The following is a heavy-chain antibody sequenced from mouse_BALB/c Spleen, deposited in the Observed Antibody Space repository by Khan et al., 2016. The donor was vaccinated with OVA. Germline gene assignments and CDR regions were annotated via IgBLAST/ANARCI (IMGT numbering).Heavy chain of an antibody. CDR3: TRSPYGNYYAMDY. V-gene: IGHV1S81*02. Sequence: VQLQQSGAELVKPGASVKLSCKASGYTFTSYYMYWVKQRPGQGLEWIGEINPSNGGTNFNEKFKSKATLTVDKSSSTEYMQLSSLTSEDSAVYYCTRSPYGNYYAMDYWGQGTSVTVSS. J-gene: IGHJ4*01. D-gene: IGHD2-1*01. CDR1: GYTFTSYY. CDR2: INPSNGGT.